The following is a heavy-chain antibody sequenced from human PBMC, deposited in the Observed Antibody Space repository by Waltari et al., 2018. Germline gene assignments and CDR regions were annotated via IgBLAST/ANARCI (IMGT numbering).Heavy chain of an antibody. V-gene: IGHV4-59*11. D-gene: IGHD2-2*01. CDR2: IYYTGTT. CDR1: GGSLSSHF. CDR3: ARGPAGRTPTHFDN. Sequence: QVQLQESGPGLVRPSETLSLTCTVSGGSLSSHFWSWIRQPPGKGLEWIGWIYYTGTTNNNPSRRSRLTLAVGTSKNQFSLRLTSVTAADTAVYYCARGPAGRTPTHFDNWGQGTLVTVAS. J-gene: IGHJ4*02.